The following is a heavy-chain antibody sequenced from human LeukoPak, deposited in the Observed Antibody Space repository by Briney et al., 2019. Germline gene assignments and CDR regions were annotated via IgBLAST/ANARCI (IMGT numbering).Heavy chain of an antibody. CDR1: GDSFSTYY. CDR3: ARTKKVAYGDYENYFDY. D-gene: IGHD4-17*01. Sequence: PSETLSLTCTVSGDSFSTYYWSWIRQPAGKGLEWIGHIYTSGTTNYNPPLKSRVTMSIDTSKNQFSLKLTSVTAADTAVYYCARTKKVAYGDYENYFDYWGQGTLVTVSS. V-gene: IGHV4-4*07. CDR2: IYTSGTT. J-gene: IGHJ4*02.